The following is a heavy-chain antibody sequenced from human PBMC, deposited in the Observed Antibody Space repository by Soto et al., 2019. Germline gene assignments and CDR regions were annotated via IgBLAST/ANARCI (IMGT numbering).Heavy chain of an antibody. D-gene: IGHD3-16*01. CDR1: GFTFRSSV. V-gene: IGHV3-33*01. J-gene: IGHJ3*02. CDR2: ISSDETNE. Sequence: QVQLVESGGGVVQPGRSLRLSCAASGFTFRSSVVHWVRQAPGKGLEWVAVISSDETNEDYADSVKGRFTISRDNSRNTLYLQMNSLRVEDTAVYYCARGLIKLAGGAFDIWSQGTMVTVSS. CDR3: ARGLIKLAGGAFDI.